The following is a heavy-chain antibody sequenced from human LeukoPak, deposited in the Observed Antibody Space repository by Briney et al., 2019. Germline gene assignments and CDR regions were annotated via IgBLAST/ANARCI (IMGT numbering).Heavy chain of an antibody. D-gene: IGHD1-26*01. CDR1: GGSISSGDYY. V-gene: IGHV4-30-4*08. J-gene: IGHJ4*02. CDR3: ARVEATDSGSYYLHFDY. CDR2: IYYSGST. Sequence: PSQTLSLTCTVSGGSISSGDYYWSWIRQPPGKGLEWIGYIYYSGSTYYNPSLKSRVTISVDTSKNQFSPKLSSVTAADTAVYYCARVEATDSGSYYLHFDYWGQGTLVTVSS.